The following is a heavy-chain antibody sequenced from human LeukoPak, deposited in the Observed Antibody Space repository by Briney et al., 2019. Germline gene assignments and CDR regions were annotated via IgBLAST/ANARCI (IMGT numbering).Heavy chain of an antibody. CDR2: ISGSGGST. CDR1: GFTFSSYA. Sequence: GGSLRLSCAASGFTFSSYAMSWVRQAPGKGLEWVSAISGSGGSTYYADSVKGRFSISRDNSKNTLYLKMNSLRAEDTAVYYCAKGGKSEFHAFDIWGQGTMVTVSS. CDR3: AKGGKSEFHAFDI. V-gene: IGHV3-23*01. D-gene: IGHD1-26*01. J-gene: IGHJ3*02.